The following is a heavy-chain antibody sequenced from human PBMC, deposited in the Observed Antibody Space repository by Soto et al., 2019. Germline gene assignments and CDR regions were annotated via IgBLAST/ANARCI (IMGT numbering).Heavy chain of an antibody. CDR3: ARGVTAGDYYDRSGLLSAFDN. CDR1: GFSFDDYA. D-gene: IGHD3-22*01. V-gene: IGHV3-9*01. CDR2: MSWNGARI. J-gene: IGHJ4*02. Sequence: EVQLVESGGGLVQPGRALRLSCAASGFSFDDYAMHRVRQVPGKGLECVAGMSWNGARIGYADSVKGRFTISRDNAKDCLYMQMDSRRVEDTALYHCARGVTAGDYYDRSGLLSAFDNWGQGTLVTVSS.